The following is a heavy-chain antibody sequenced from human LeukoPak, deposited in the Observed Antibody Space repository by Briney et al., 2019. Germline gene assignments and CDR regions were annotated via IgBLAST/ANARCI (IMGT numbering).Heavy chain of an antibody. D-gene: IGHD3-22*01. CDR1: GFTFSSYA. V-gene: IGHV3-23*01. J-gene: IGHJ4*02. Sequence: GGSLRLSCAASGFTFSSYAMSWVRQAPGKGLEWVSFISPSGDRTSNADSVEGRFTISRDNTRNTLYPQMNSLRDEDTGVYYCAIMHGYYDGSGFWVQWGQGTLVTVSS. CDR2: ISPSGDRT. CDR3: AIMHGYYDGSGFWVQ.